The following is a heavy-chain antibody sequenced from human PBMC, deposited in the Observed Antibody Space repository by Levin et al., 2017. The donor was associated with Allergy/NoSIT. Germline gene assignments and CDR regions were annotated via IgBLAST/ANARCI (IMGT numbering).Heavy chain of an antibody. Sequence: GASVKVSCKASGYTFTSYVLHWVRQAPGQRLEWMGWINAGNGNTKSSQKLQGRVTITRDTSASTAYMELSSLRSEDTAVYYCARDACTGGVCYVSPLDYWGQGTLVTVSS. CDR2: INAGNGNT. J-gene: IGHJ4*02. D-gene: IGHD2-8*02. CDR3: ARDACTGGVCYVSPLDY. V-gene: IGHV1-3*01. CDR1: GYTFTSYV.